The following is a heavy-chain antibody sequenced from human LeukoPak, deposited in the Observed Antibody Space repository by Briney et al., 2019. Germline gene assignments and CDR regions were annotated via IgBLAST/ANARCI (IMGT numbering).Heavy chain of an antibody. J-gene: IGHJ6*03. V-gene: IGHV1-8*01. D-gene: IGHD6-6*01. CDR3: ARALYSSSIRFYYYMDV. CDR1: GYTFTSYD. CDR2: MNPNSGNT. Sequence: ASVKVSCKASGYTFTSYDINWVRQATGQGLEWMGWMNPNSGNTGYAQKFQGRVTMTRNTPISTAYMELSSLRSEDTAVYYCARALYSSSIRFYYYMDVWGKGTTVTVSS.